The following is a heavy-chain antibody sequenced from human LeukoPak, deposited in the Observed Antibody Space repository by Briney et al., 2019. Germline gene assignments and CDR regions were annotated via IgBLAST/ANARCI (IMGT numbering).Heavy chain of an antibody. CDR2: MNPNSGNT. CDR3: ARGSVRDGYNYWFDP. V-gene: IGHV1-8*01. J-gene: IGHJ5*02. Sequence: EASVKVSCKASGYTFTSYDINWVRQATGQGLEWMGWMNPNSGNTGYAQKFQGRVTMTRNTSISTAYMGLSSLRSEDTAVYYCARGSVRDGYNYWFDPWGQGTLVTVSS. D-gene: IGHD5-24*01. CDR1: GYTFTSYD.